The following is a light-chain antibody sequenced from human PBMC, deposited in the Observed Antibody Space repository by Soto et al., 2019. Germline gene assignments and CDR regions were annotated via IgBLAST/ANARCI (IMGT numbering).Light chain of an antibody. CDR1: SSDVGGYNY. J-gene: IGLJ2*01. CDR2: EVI. Sequence: QSALTQPPSASGSPGQSVTISCTGTSSDVGGYNYVSWYQHHPGKVPKLMIYEVIKRPSGVPDRFSGSKSGNTASLTVSGLQAEDEAFYYCSSYTGNYIGPVVFGGGTKPTVL. V-gene: IGLV2-8*01. CDR3: SSYTGNYIGPVV.